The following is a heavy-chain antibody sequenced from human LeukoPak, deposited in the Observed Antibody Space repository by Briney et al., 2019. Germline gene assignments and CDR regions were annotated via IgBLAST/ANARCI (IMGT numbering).Heavy chain of an antibody. V-gene: IGHV3-66*02. CDR3: ARDRAGDYADY. CDR2: IYSGGST. CDR1: GFTVSSDY. D-gene: IGHD3-10*01. J-gene: IGHJ4*02. Sequence: PGGSLRLSCEASGFTVSSDYMRWVRQPPGKGLEWASVIYSGGSTYYPDSVKGRFTISRDNSKNTLYLQMNSLRAEDTAVYYCARDRAGDYADYWGQGTLVTVSS.